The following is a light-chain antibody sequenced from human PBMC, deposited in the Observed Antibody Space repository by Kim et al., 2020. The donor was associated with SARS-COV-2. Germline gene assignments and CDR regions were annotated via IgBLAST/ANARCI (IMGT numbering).Light chain of an antibody. V-gene: IGLV1-44*01. J-gene: IGLJ2*01. CDR1: SSNIGSKT. Sequence: QRVTISWSGSSSNIGSKTVNWYQQLPGTAPKLLIYNNDQRPSGVPARFSGSKSGTSASLAISGLQSKDEADYFCAAWDDSLYGLVVFGGGTQLTVL. CDR2: NND. CDR3: AAWDDSLYGLVV.